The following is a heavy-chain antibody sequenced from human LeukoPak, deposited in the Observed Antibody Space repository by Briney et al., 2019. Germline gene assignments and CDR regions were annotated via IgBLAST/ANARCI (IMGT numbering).Heavy chain of an antibody. Sequence: PGGSLRLSCAASGFTFSSYSMNWVRQAPGKGLEWVSYISSGSSTIYYADSVKGRLTISRDNAKNSLCLQMNSLRDEHTAVYYCARENIVVVTAIRDAFDIWGQGTMVTVSS. D-gene: IGHD2-21*02. CDR1: GFTFSSYS. V-gene: IGHV3-48*02. CDR3: ARENIVVVTAIRDAFDI. CDR2: ISSGSSTI. J-gene: IGHJ3*02.